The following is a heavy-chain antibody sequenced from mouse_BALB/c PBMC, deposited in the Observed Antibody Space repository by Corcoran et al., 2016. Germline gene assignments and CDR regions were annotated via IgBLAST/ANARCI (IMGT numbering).Heavy chain of an antibody. CDR1: GFNIKDTY. D-gene: IGHD2-1*01. Sequence: EVQLQQSGAELVKPGASVKLSCTASGFNIKDTYIHWVKQRPEQGLEWSGRIDPANGNSKYDPKFQGKATITADTSSNTANLQLSSLTSEDTAVYYCATYCNYESYLDYWAQGTTLTVSS. V-gene: IGHV14-3*02. CDR3: ATYCNYESYLDY. J-gene: IGHJ2*01. CDR2: IDPANGNS.